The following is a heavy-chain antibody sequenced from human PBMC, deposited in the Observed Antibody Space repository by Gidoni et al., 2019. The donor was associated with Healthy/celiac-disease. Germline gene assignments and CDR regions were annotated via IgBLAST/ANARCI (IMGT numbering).Heavy chain of an antibody. D-gene: IGHD2-15*01. CDR2: IIPTFGTA. Sequence: PGQGLEWMGGIIPTFGTASYAQKFQGGVTTTADTSTSTAYLELSSLRSEDTAVYYCAGATSGDYYYYYMDVWGKGTPVTVSS. J-gene: IGHJ6*03. V-gene: IGHV1-69*06. CDR3: AGATSGDYYYYYMDV.